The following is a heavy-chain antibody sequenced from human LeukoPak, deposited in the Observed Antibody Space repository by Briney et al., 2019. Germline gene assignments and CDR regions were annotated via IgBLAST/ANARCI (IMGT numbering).Heavy chain of an antibody. D-gene: IGHD7-27*01. CDR3: ARSLGHHDY. CDR2: IYYSGST. CDR1: GYSISGYY. V-gene: IGHV4-59*01. J-gene: IGHJ4*02. Sequence: SETLSLTCTVAGYSISGYYWSWIRQPPGKGLEWIGYIYYSGSTYYNPSLKSRVTISLDTSKNQFSLKLNSVTAADTAVYYCARSLGHHDYWGQGTLVTVSS.